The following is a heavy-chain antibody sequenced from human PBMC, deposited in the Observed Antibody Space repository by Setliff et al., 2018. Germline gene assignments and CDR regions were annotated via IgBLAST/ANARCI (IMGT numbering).Heavy chain of an antibody. V-gene: IGHV1-3*01. CDR3: AGVLRDYYGSGSYYNWFDP. D-gene: IGHD3-10*01. CDR2: INAGNGNT. CDR1: GYTFTSYS. Sequence: ASVKVSCKASGYTFTSYSMHWVRQAPGQSLEWMGWINAGNGNTKYSQKFQGRVTVTRDTSASTAYMELSSLRSEDTAVYFCAGVLRDYYGSGSYYNWFDPWGQGTLVTVSS. J-gene: IGHJ5*02.